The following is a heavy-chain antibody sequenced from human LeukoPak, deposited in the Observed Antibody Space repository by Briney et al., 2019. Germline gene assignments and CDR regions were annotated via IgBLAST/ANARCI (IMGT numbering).Heavy chain of an antibody. CDR1: GFTFSTYE. J-gene: IGHJ6*03. V-gene: IGHV3-48*03. Sequence: GGSLRLSCAASGFTFSTYEMNWVRQAPGKGLEWVSYITSSGSTIYYADSVKGRFTISRDNAKNSLYLQMNSLRAEDTAVYYCARGEVATASLPDFYYYYMDVWGKGTTVTISS. CDR3: ARGEVATASLPDFYYYYMDV. CDR2: ITSSGSTI. D-gene: IGHD2-15*01.